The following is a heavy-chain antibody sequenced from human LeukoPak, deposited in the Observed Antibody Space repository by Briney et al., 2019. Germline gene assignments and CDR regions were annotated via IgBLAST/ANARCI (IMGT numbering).Heavy chain of an antibody. J-gene: IGHJ3*02. V-gene: IGHV1-2*02. CDR3: ARDRGSYFSDAFDI. CDR1: GYTFTGYH. Sequence: ASVKVSCKASGYTFTGYHMHWVRQAPGQGLEWMGWINPNSGGTNYAQRFQGRVTMTRDTSISTAYMELSRLTSDDTAVYYCARDRGSYFSDAFDIWGQGTVVTVSS. CDR2: INPNSGGT. D-gene: IGHD1-26*01.